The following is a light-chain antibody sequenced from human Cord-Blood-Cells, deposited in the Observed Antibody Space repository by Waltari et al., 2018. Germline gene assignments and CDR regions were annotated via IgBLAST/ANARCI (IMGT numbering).Light chain of an antibody. CDR2: DVS. V-gene: IGLV2-11*01. CDR3: CSYAGSYTWV. Sequence: QSALTQPRSLSGSPGPSVTTPCTGTTRSVGGSHSFSWYQQHPGKAPQLMIYDVSKRPSGVPDRFSGSKSGNTASLTISGLQAEDEADYYCCSYAGSYTWVFGGGTKLTVL. J-gene: IGLJ3*02. CDR1: TRSVGGSHS.